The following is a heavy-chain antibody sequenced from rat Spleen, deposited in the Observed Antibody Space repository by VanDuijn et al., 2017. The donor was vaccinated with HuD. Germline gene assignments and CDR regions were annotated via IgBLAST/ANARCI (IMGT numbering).Heavy chain of an antibody. J-gene: IGHJ2*01. D-gene: IGHD1-8*01. CDR2: ISTGGST. CDR1: GFTFSNYY. V-gene: IGHV5-25*01. CDR3: ARHRYKRTVAAVDY. Sequence: EVQLVESGGGLVQPGGSLKLSCAASGFTFSNYYMAWVRQAPTKGLEWVTYISTGGSTYYRDSVKGRFTISRDNARSTLYLQMDSLRSEDSATYYCARHRYKRTVAAVDYWGQGVMVTVSS.